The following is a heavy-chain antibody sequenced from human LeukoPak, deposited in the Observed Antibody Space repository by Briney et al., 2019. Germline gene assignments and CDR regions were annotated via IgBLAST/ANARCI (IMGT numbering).Heavy chain of an antibody. D-gene: IGHD2-15*01. J-gene: IGHJ2*01. CDR2: INWDNGGI. CDR1: GFNLVDYA. CDR3: ARDYFSRAALLGYFDL. V-gene: IGHV3-9*01. Sequence: SLRLSCAVSGFNLVDYAMHWVRQAPGRGLEWVSGINWDNGGIVYAESVRGRFTVSRDNAKNSLYLQMNSLRAEDTAVYYCARDYFSRAALLGYFDLWGRGTLVTVSS.